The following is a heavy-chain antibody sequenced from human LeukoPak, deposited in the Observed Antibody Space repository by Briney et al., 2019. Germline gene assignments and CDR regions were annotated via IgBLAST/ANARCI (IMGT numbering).Heavy chain of an antibody. CDR1: GYTFTSYG. J-gene: IGHJ4*02. V-gene: IGHV1-18*01. CDR3: ARFTRKYYFDY. Sequence: ASVNVSCKASGYTFTSYGISWVRQAPGQGLEWMGWISAYNGNTNYAQKLQGRVTMTTDTSTSAAYMELRSLRSDDTAVYYCARFTRKYYFDYWGQGTLVTVSS. CDR2: ISAYNGNT.